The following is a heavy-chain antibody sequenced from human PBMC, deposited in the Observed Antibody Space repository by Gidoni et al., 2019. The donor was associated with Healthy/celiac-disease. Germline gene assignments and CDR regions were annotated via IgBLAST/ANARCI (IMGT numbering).Heavy chain of an antibody. V-gene: IGHV4-34*01. J-gene: IGHJ6*02. CDR1: GGSFSGYY. Sequence: QVQLQQWGAGLLKPSETLSLTCAVYGGSFSGYYWSWIRQPPGKGLEWIGEINHSGSTNYNPSLKSRVTISVDTSKNQFSLKLSSVTAADTAVYYCARIPYDSSGYYYKRLLYYGMDVWGQGTTVTVSS. CDR2: INHSGST. D-gene: IGHD3-22*01. CDR3: ARIPYDSSGYYYKRLLYYGMDV.